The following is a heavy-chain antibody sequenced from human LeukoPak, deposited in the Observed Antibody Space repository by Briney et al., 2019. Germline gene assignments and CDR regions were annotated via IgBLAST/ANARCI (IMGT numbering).Heavy chain of an antibody. CDR1: GFTFSRSD. J-gene: IGHJ2*01. CDR3: ARELMDADSPGWHLDL. V-gene: IGHV3-13*01. CDR2: XXTGGDT. Sequence: GGSLRLSCAASGFTFSRSDMHXXRQATGRGLXXXXXXXTGGDTYYAESVKGRFTISRENAMNSLYRQMNSLRAGDTAVYYCARELMDADSPGWHLDLWGRGTLVTVSS. D-gene: IGHD4-17*01.